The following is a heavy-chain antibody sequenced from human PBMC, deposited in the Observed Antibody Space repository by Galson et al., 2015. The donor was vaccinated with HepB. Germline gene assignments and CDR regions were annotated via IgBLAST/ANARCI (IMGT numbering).Heavy chain of an antibody. CDR3: AKESYSSGRAGIFAV. J-gene: IGHJ3*01. CDR1: GLTFSKAH. V-gene: IGHV3-30*18. Sequence: SLRLSCAASGLTFSKAHMHWVRQAPGKGLEWVALISDDGSNKQYVDSVKGRLTISRDNSENTVFLQMDSLRPEDTAVYYCAKESYSSGRAGIFAVWGQGTLVTVSS. CDR2: ISDDGSNK. D-gene: IGHD6-19*01.